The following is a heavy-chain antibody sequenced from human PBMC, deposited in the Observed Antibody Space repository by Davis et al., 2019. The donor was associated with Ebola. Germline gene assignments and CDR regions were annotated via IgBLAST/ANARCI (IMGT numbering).Heavy chain of an antibody. CDR1: GYTLVSYY. D-gene: IGHD6-13*01. V-gene: IGHV1-18*04. CDR2: ISAYNGNT. Sequence: ASVKVSCKASGYTLVSYYAHWVRQAPGQGLEWMGWISAYNGNTNYAQKLQGRVTMTTDTSTSTAYMELRSLRSDDTAVYYCARLYSSSWYGGWFDPWGQGTLVTVSS. J-gene: IGHJ5*02. CDR3: ARLYSSSWYGGWFDP.